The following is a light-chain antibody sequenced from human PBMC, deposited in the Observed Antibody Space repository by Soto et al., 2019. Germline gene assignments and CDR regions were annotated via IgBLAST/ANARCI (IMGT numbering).Light chain of an antibody. Sequence: QSVLTQPASVSGSPGQPITISCTGTSSDVGGYKYVSWYQQYPGKAPKLMIYEVSNRPSGVSYRFSGSKSGNTASLTISGLQAEDEADYYCTSYTSTSTRVFGTGTKVTVL. J-gene: IGLJ1*01. V-gene: IGLV2-14*01. CDR3: TSYTSTSTRV. CDR1: SSDVGGYKY. CDR2: EVS.